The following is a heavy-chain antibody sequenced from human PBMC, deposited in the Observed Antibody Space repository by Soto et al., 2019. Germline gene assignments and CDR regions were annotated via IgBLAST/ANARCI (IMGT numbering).Heavy chain of an antibody. V-gene: IGHV3-21*01. D-gene: IGHD5-12*01. CDR1: GFTFSSHT. CDR3: VKEVAGFDY. J-gene: IGHJ4*01. Sequence: GGSLRLSCAASGFTFSSHTMNWVRQAPGKGLEWVSSITSSSRDVFYADSVKGRFTISRDNAKNSLYLQMNSLRAEDTAVYYCVKEVAGFDYWGQGTLVTVSS. CDR2: ITSSSRDV.